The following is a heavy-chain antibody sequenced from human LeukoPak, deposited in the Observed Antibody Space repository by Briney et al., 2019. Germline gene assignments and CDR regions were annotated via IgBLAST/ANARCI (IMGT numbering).Heavy chain of an antibody. V-gene: IGHV3-30-3*01. D-gene: IGHD6-19*01. Sequence: PGGSLRLSCAASGFTFSSYAMHWVRQAPGKGLGWVAVISYDGSNKYYADSVKGRFTISRDNSKNTLYLQMNSLRAEDTAVYYCARGGYSSGYDAEYFQHWGQGTLVTVSS. CDR3: ARGGYSSGYDAEYFQH. J-gene: IGHJ1*01. CDR2: ISYDGSNK. CDR1: GFTFSSYA.